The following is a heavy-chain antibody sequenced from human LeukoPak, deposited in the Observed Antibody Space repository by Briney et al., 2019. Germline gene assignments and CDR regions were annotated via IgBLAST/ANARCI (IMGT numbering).Heavy chain of an antibody. D-gene: IGHD6-19*01. CDR3: ATPPLRRAVAGGGYYFDY. J-gene: IGHJ4*02. CDR1: GYTFTGYY. Sequence: ASVKVSCKASGYTFTGYYMHWVRQAPGQGLEWMGWINPNSGGTNYAQNFQGRVTMTRDTSISTAYMEVGRLRSDDTAVYYCATPPLRRAVAGGGYYFDYWGQGTLVTVSS. V-gene: IGHV1-2*02. CDR2: INPNSGGT.